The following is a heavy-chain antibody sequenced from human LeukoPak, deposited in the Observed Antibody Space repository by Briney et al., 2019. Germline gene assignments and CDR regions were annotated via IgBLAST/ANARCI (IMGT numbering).Heavy chain of an antibody. V-gene: IGHV3-66*01. D-gene: IGHD3-22*01. CDR1: GFTVSSNY. Sequence: GGSLRLSCAASGFTVSSNYMSWVRQAPGKGLEWVSVIYSGGSTYCADSVKGRFTISRDNSKNTLYLQMNSLRAEDTAVYYCARWDYYDSSGYYDGDWFDPWGQGTLVTVSS. CDR2: IYSGGST. J-gene: IGHJ5*02. CDR3: ARWDYYDSSGYYDGDWFDP.